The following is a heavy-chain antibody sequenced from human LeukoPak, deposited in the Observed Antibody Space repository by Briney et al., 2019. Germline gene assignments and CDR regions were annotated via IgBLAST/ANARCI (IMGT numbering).Heavy chain of an antibody. J-gene: IGHJ4*02. Sequence: ASVRVSCKASGYRFTSYGITWVRQAPGQGLEWMGRISGNNANTNYAQKLQGRVTMTTDTSTSTAYMELRSLRSDDTAIYYCARVGTDCSGGSCYWGQGTLVIVSS. CDR3: ARVGTDCSGGSCY. V-gene: IGHV1-18*01. D-gene: IGHD2-15*01. CDR1: GYRFTSYG. CDR2: ISGNNANT.